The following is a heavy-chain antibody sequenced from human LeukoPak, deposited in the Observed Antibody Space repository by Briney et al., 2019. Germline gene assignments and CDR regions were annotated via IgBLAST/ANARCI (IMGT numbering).Heavy chain of an antibody. CDR1: GFTFSSYA. CDR3: AKDLGRIQTYGMDV. CDR2: ISGSGGST. J-gene: IGHJ6*02. V-gene: IGHV3-23*01. Sequence: GGSLRLSCAASGFTFSSYAMSWVRQAPGKGLEWVSAISGSGGSTYYADSVKGRFTISRDNSKNTLYLQMNSLRAEDTAVYYCAKDLGRIQTYGMDVWGQGTTVTVS.